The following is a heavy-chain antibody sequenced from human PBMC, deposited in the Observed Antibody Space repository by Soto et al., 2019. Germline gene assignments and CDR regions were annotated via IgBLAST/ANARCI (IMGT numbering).Heavy chain of an antibody. Sequence: EVQLGESGGGLFQPWGSVRLSCAASGFTFSVSSMHWVRQASGQGLEWLGRIRSKANNYATTYSESVKGRFIISRDDAQDTMFLQMSGLRTEDTAMYYCAIERAGFGTWGQGTLVSVS. CDR1: GFTFSVSS. CDR2: IRSKANNYAT. D-gene: IGHD3-16*01. J-gene: IGHJ5*02. CDR3: AIERAGFGT. V-gene: IGHV3-73*01.